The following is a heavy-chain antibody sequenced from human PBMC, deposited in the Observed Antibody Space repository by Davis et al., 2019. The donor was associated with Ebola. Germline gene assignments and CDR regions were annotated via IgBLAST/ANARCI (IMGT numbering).Heavy chain of an antibody. CDR2: ILPMLGIS. D-gene: IGHD6-19*01. CDR1: GGTFSSYT. V-gene: IGHV1-69*04. Sequence: SVKVSCKASGGTFSSYTVSWVRQGPGQGLEWVGSILPMLGISDYAQKFQGRVTITRDTSASTVYMELSSLRSEDTAVYYCAREENSGWYIRRFHYWGQGTLVTVSS. CDR3: AREENSGWYIRRFHY. J-gene: IGHJ4*02.